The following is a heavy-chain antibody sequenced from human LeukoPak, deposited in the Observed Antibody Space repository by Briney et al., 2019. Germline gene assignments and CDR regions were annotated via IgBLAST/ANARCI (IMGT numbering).Heavy chain of an antibody. Sequence: SETLSLTCTVSGASITSYYWTWIRQPPGKGLEWIGYIYYSGNSNYNPSLQSRLTISVDTSKNQFSLKLSSVTAADTAVYYCARTGYGRAFDYWGQGTLVTVSS. D-gene: IGHD2-15*01. J-gene: IGHJ4*02. CDR2: IYYSGNS. CDR1: GASITSYY. V-gene: IGHV4-59*01. CDR3: ARTGYGRAFDY.